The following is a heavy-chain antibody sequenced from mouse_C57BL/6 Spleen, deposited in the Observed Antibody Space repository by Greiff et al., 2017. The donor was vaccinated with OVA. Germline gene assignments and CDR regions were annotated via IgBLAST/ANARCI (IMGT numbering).Heavy chain of an antibody. CDR2: INPSTGGT. V-gene: IGHV1-42*01. CDR1: GYSFTGYY. J-gene: IGHJ2*01. CDR3: ARTRGSLFDY. Sequence: EVQVVESGPELVKPGASVKISCKASGYSFTGYYMNWVKQSPEKSLEWIGEINPSTGGTTYNQKFTAKATLTVDKSSSTAYMQLKSLTSEDSAVYYCARTRGSLFDYWGQGTTLTVSS. D-gene: IGHD1-1*01.